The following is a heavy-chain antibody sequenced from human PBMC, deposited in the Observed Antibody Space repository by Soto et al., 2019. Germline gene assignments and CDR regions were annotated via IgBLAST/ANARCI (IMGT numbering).Heavy chain of an antibody. CDR3: ATDSGSYSGYSYYAMDV. Sequence: EVQLAESGGGLVQPGGSLRLSCTASGLTFSGYDMNWVRQAPGKGLEWVSSISGSGSSISYADSVRGRFIITRDNAENSLYLQMNSLRAEDTAVYYCATDSGSYSGYSYYAMDVWGQGTTVTVSS. D-gene: IGHD1-26*01. V-gene: IGHV3-48*03. J-gene: IGHJ6*02. CDR1: GLTFSGYD. CDR2: ISGSGSSI.